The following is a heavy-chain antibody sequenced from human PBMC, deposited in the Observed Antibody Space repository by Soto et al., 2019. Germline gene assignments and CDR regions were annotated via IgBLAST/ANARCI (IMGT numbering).Heavy chain of an antibody. CDR1: GFTFSSYA. CDR2: ISGSGGGT. J-gene: IGHJ4*02. CDR3: AKFGMATTKRSPPYYIDY. D-gene: IGHD1-1*01. Sequence: EVQVLESGGGLVQPGGSLRLSCAASGFTFSSYAMSWVRQAPGKGLEWVASISGSGGGTYYADSVKGRFTFSRDNSKNTLYRQMNSLRAEDTAVYYCAKFGMATTKRSPPYYIDYWGQGALVTVSS. V-gene: IGHV3-23*01.